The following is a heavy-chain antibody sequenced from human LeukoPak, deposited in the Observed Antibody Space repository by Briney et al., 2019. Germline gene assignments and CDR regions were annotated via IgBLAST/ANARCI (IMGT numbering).Heavy chain of an antibody. V-gene: IGHV4-59*01. CDR3: AALYSSSSGRFDY. Sequence: SETLSLTCTVSGGSISSYYWSWIRQPPGKGLEWIGYIYYSGSTNYNPSLKSRVTISVDTSKNQFSLKLSPVTAADTAVYYCAALYSSSSGRFDYWGQGTLVTVSS. J-gene: IGHJ4*02. CDR1: GGSISSYY. CDR2: IYYSGST. D-gene: IGHD6-6*01.